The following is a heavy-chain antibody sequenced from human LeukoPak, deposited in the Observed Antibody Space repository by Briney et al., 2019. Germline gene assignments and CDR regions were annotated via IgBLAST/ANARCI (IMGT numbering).Heavy chain of an antibody. V-gene: IGHV3-7*01. CDR2: IKGDESAR. Sequence: GGSLRLSCEASGFTFSTYWMAWVRQAPGKGLEWVANIKGDESARHQADSVKGRFTISRDNAKKSVYLQMSSLRGEDTAVYYCARDVGGSLDYWGQGTLVTVSS. J-gene: IGHJ4*02. D-gene: IGHD1-26*01. CDR1: GFTFSTYW. CDR3: ARDVGGSLDY.